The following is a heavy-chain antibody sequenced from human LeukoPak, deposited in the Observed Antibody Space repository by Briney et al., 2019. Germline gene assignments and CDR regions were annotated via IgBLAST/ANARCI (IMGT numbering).Heavy chain of an antibody. CDR1: GFTFSSYS. V-gene: IGHV3-48*02. Sequence: GGSLRLSCAASGFTFSSYSMNWVRQAPGKGLEWASYISSSSSTIYYADSVKGRFTISRDNAKNSLYLQMNSLRDEDTAVYYCARDRMGGSYYYYGMDVWGQGTTVTVSS. CDR3: ARDRMGGSYYYYGMDV. CDR2: ISSSSSTI. D-gene: IGHD3-10*01. J-gene: IGHJ6*02.